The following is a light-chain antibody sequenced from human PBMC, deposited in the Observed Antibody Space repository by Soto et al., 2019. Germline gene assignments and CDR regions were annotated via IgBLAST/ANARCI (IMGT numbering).Light chain of an antibody. V-gene: IGKV3-15*01. CDR3: QQCNNWPTYT. J-gene: IGKJ2*01. CDR2: GAS. Sequence: EIVMTQSPATLSVSPGERATLSCRASQSVSSNLAWYQLKPGQAPRLLIYGASTRATGIPARFSGSGSGTEFTLTISSLQSEDFAIYYCQQCNNWPTYTFGQGTKLEIK. CDR1: QSVSSN.